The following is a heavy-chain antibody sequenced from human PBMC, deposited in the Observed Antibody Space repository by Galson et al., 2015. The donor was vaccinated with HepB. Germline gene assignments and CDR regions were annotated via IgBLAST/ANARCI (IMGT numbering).Heavy chain of an antibody. Sequence: SVKVSCKASGGIFSNFAISWLRQAPGQGLEWMGGIIPVFNTANYAQKFQDRVTIIADESTSTAYMELSSLRSEDTAVYYCARTRGAVKSNNWFDPWGQGTLVTVSS. D-gene: IGHD3-16*01. V-gene: IGHV1-69*13. CDR3: ARTRGAVKSNNWFDP. CDR2: IIPVFNTA. CDR1: GGIFSNFA. J-gene: IGHJ5*02.